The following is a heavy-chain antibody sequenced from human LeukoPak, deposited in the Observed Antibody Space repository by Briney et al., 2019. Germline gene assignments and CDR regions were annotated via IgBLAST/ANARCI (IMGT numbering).Heavy chain of an antibody. CDR3: ARDIAAGNLFDP. J-gene: IGHJ5*02. Sequence: PGGSLRLSCTASGFTFSSYWMNWVRLAPGKGLEWVANIKQDGSDKHYVDSVKGRFTISRDNAKNSLYLQMNNLRAEDTAVYYCARDIAAGNLFDPWGQGTLVTVSS. D-gene: IGHD6-19*01. CDR1: GFTFSSYW. V-gene: IGHV3-7*05. CDR2: IKQDGSDK.